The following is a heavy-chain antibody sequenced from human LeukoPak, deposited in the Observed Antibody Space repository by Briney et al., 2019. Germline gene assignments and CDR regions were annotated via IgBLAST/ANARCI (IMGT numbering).Heavy chain of an antibody. CDR3: ARGLGYCSSTSCYTAAY. Sequence: GSSVKVSCKASGGTFSSYAISWVRQAPGQGLEWMGGIIPIFGTANYAQKFQGRVTITADESTNTAYMELSSLRSEDTAVYYCARGLGYCSSTSCYTAAYWGQGTLVTVSS. CDR2: IIPIFGTA. D-gene: IGHD2-2*02. CDR1: GGTFSSYA. V-gene: IGHV1-69*01. J-gene: IGHJ4*02.